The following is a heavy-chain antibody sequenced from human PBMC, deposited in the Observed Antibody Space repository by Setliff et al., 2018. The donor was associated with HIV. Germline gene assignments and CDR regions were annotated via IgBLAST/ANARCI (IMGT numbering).Heavy chain of an antibody. Sequence: PSETLSLTCTVSGGSISSGSYYWSWIRQPAGKGPEWIGHIYTNGYTNYNPSLKSRVTISVDTSKNQFSLKLTSVTAADTAVYYCARAPPGIQNDAFDVWGQGTMVTVSS. J-gene: IGHJ3*01. CDR2: IYTNGYT. CDR1: GGSISSGSYY. CDR3: ARAPPGIQNDAFDV. V-gene: IGHV4-61*09.